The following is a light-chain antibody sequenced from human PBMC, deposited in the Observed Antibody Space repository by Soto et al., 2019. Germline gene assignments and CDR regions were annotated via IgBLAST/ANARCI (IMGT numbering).Light chain of an antibody. J-gene: IGLJ1*01. CDR3: SSYAGRNNFV. CDR1: SSDVGGYTY. CDR2: EVS. V-gene: IGLV2-8*01. Sequence: QSVLTQPPSASGSPGQSVTISCTGTSSDVGGYTYVSWYQQHPGEAPKLMIYEVSQRPSGVPDRFSGSKSGNTASLTVSGLQAEDEADYYCSSYAGRNNFVFGTGTKLTVL.